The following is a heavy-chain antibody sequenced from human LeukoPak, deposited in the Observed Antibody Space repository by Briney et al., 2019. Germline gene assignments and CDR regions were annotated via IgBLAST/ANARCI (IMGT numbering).Heavy chain of an antibody. J-gene: IGHJ4*02. CDR3: ARISTAVAGGDY. D-gene: IGHD6-19*01. Sequence: GGSLRLSCAASGFTFSSSWMSWVRQAPGKGLEWVANIKKDGSEKYYVDSVKGRFTISRDNAKNSVYLQMDSLRVEDTAVYYCARISTAVAGGDYWGQGTLVTVSP. CDR1: GFTFSSSW. V-gene: IGHV3-7*01. CDR2: IKKDGSEK.